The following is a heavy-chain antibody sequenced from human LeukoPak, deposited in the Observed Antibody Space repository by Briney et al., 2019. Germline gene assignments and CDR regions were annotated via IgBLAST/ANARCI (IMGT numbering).Heavy chain of an antibody. J-gene: IGHJ4*02. Sequence: GGSLRLSCAASGFPFDSYTLNWFRQAPGKGLEWVSSISSTSAYIYYADSVRGRFTISRDNAKNSLYLQMNSLRAEDTAVFYCARDPGRSTTGRFDYWGQGTLATVSS. CDR1: GFPFDSYT. V-gene: IGHV3-21*01. CDR2: ISSTSAYI. CDR3: ARDPGRSTTGRFDY. D-gene: IGHD1-1*01.